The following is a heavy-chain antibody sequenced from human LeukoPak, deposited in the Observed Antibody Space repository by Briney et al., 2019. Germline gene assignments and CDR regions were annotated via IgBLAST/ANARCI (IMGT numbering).Heavy chain of an antibody. CDR2: IRERAYRGTT. J-gene: IGHJ4*02. CDR1: GFTFGDYA. Sequence: GGSLGLSCTASGFTFGDYAVSWFRQAPGKGLEWVGFIRERAYRGTTEYAASVKGRFTISRDDSKSIAYLQMNSLKTEDTAVYYCTRDQTPYYWGQGTLVTVSS. V-gene: IGHV3-49*03. CDR3: TRDQTPYY.